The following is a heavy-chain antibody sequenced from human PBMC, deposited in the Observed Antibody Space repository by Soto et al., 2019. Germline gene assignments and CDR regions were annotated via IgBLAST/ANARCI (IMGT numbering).Heavy chain of an antibody. J-gene: IGHJ6*02. Sequence: QVQLVQSGAEVKKPGSSVTVSCKASGGTFGNSAISWVRQAPGQGLEWMGGIIPIFSTPDYAQKFQGRVTITADESTSTAYMELTILRAEDTAVYYCARDKDRQQLGGNYYCAIDVWGQGTTVTVSS. CDR2: IIPIFSTP. CDR3: ARDKDRQQLGGNYYCAIDV. CDR1: GGTFGNSA. D-gene: IGHD3-3*02. V-gene: IGHV1-69*12.